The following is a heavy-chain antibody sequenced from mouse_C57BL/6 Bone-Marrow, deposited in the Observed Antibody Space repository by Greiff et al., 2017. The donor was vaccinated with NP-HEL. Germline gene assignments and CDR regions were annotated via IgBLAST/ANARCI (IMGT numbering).Heavy chain of an antibody. D-gene: IGHD2-4*01. CDR1: GFTIKNTY. V-gene: IGHV14-3*01. J-gene: IGHJ2*01. CDR3: AYDYDRGSFDY. CDR2: IDPANGNT. Sequence: EVQLQQSVAELVRPGASVKLSCTASGFTIKNTYMHWVKQRPEQGLEWIGRIDPANGNTKYAPKFQGKATITADTSSNTAYLQLSSLTSDDTAIYYCAYDYDRGSFDYWGQGTTLTVSS.